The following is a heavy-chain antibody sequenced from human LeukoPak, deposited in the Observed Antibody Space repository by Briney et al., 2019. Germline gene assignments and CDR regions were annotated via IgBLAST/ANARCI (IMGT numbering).Heavy chain of an antibody. V-gene: IGHV1-2*02. CDR1: AYTFTGYY. CDR3: ARWPVTGDDAFDI. Sequence: ASVKVSCKASAYTFTGYYIHGVRQAPGQGLEWMGWINPNSGSTKYAQRFQGRVTMTRDTSISTAYMELSRLTSDDTAVYYCARWPVTGDDAFDIWGQGTMVTVSS. J-gene: IGHJ3*02. D-gene: IGHD7-27*01. CDR2: INPNSGST.